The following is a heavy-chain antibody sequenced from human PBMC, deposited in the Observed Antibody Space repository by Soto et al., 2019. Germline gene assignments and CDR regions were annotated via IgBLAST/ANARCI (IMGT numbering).Heavy chain of an antibody. CDR3: GRDHSTQWEVRPPDH. CDR2: ISAYNGHT. J-gene: IGHJ4*02. V-gene: IGHV1-18*04. Sequence: QVQLVQSGAEVKKPGASVKVSCKASGYPFTSYGFSWVRQAPGQGLEWMGWISAYNGHTDYAQNLQDRVTMTTDTSTATAYMEPRGLRSGHTALYYWGRDHSTQWEVRPPDHWGQGTLGTVSS. CDR1: GYPFTSYG. D-gene: IGHD1-26*01.